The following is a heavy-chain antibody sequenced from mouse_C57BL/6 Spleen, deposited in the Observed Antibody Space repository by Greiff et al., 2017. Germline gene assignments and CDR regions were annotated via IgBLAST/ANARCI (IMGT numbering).Heavy chain of an antibody. D-gene: IGHD4-1*01. CDR2: IYPGDGDT. V-gene: IGHV1-82*01. J-gene: IGHJ3*01. CDR3: ARQANWDGGWFAY. Sequence: VQLQQSGPELVKPGASVKISCKASGYAFSSSWMNWVKQRPGKGLEWIGRIYPGDGDTNYNGKFKGKATLTAAKSSSTAYMQLSSLTSEDSAVYFCARQANWDGGWFAYWGQGTLVTVSA. CDR1: GYAFSSSW.